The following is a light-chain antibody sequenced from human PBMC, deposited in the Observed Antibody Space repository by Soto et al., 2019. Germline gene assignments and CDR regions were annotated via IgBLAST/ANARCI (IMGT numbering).Light chain of an antibody. V-gene: IGLV2-14*01. CDR3: SSYTSNSTWV. CDR2: EVS. J-gene: IGLJ3*02. Sequence: QSALTQPASVSGSPGQSITVSCNGTSSDVGDYNYVSWYQHQPAKAPKLLIYEVSNRPSGIPNRFSGSKSGNTASLTISGLQAEDEADYFCSSYTSNSTWVFGGGTKVTVL. CDR1: SSDVGDYNY.